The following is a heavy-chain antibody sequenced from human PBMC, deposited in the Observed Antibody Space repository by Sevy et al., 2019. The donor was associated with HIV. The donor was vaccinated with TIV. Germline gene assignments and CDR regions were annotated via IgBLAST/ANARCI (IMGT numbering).Heavy chain of an antibody. D-gene: IGHD3-3*01. CDR2: ISYDGSNK. J-gene: IGHJ4*02. Sequence: GGSLRLSCAASGFTFSSYGMHWVRQAPGKGLEWVAVISYDGSNKYYADSVNGRFTISRDNSKNTLYLQMNSLRAEDTAVYYCAKDLNLPLEWLLQPRGYFDYWGQGTLVTVSS. V-gene: IGHV3-30*18. CDR3: AKDLNLPLEWLLQPRGYFDY. CDR1: GFTFSSYG.